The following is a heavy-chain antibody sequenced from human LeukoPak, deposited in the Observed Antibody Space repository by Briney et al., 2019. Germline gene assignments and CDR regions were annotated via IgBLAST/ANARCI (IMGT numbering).Heavy chain of an antibody. V-gene: IGHV3-73*01. J-gene: IGHJ6*03. Sequence: GGSLRLSCAASGFTFSGSAMHWVRQASGKGLEWVGRIRSKANSYATAYAASVRGRFTISRDNSKNTLYLQMNSLRAEDTAVYYCAKVSSGWYYYYYMDVWGKGTTVTISS. CDR1: GFTFSGSA. CDR2: IRSKANSYAT. CDR3: AKVSSGWYYYYYMDV. D-gene: IGHD6-19*01.